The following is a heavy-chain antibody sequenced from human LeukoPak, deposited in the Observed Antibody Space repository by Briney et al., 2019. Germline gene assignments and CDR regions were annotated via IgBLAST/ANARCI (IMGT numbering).Heavy chain of an antibody. CDR3: ARDGYSSSWYGFDY. CDR2: IIPNFGTA. J-gene: IGHJ4*02. CDR1: GGTFSSYA. Sequence: ASVKVSCKASGGTFSSYAISWVRQAPGQGLEWMGGIIPNFGTANYAQKFQGRVTIIADKSTSTAYMELSSLRSEDTAVYYCARDGYSSSWYGFDYWGQGTLVTVSS. D-gene: IGHD6-13*01. V-gene: IGHV1-69*06.